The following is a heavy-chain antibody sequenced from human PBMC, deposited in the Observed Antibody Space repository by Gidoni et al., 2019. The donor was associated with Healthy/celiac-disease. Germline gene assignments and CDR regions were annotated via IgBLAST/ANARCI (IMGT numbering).Heavy chain of an antibody. CDR1: GFTFSSDA. V-gene: IGHV3-23*01. CDR3: AKEMGYYDSSGYFDFDY. Sequence: EVQLLESGGGLVQPGGSLRLSCAASGFTFSSDAMSWVRQAPGKGLEWVSAISGSGGSTYYADSVKGRFTISRDNSKNTLYLQMNSLRAEDTAVYYCAKEMGYYDSSGYFDFDYWGQGTLVTVSS. D-gene: IGHD3-22*01. J-gene: IGHJ4*02. CDR2: ISGSGGST.